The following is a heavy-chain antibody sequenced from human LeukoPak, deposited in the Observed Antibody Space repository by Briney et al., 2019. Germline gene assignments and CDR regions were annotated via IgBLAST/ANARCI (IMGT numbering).Heavy chain of an antibody. Sequence: ASVKVSCKASGGTFSSYAISWVRQAPGQGLEWMGRIIPIFGTANYAQKFQGRVTITTDESTSTAYMELSSLRSEDTAVYYCARLGNWNPLDYWGQGTLVTVSS. V-gene: IGHV1-69*05. CDR3: ARLGNWNPLDY. CDR1: GGTFSSYA. CDR2: IIPIFGTA. J-gene: IGHJ4*02. D-gene: IGHD1-1*01.